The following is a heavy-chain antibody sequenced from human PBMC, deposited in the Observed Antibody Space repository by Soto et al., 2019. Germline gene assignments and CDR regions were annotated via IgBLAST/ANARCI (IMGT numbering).Heavy chain of an antibody. CDR3: AKETAFQFVKFGASGFHS. Sequence: EVQLLESGGGLVQPGGSLRLSCAASGFRFSSKAMSWVRQAPGKGLELVSIISGSGSSTYYTDSLKGRFTISRDNSKNMLYLEMNDQSPEDKAVYYCAKETAFQFVKFGASGFHSWGQGSLVSVYS. D-gene: IGHD6-6*01. V-gene: IGHV3-23*01. CDR1: GFRFSSKA. J-gene: IGHJ4*02. CDR2: ISGSGSST.